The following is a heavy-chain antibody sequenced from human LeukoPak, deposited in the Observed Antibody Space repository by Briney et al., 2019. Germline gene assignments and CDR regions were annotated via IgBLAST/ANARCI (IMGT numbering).Heavy chain of an antibody. V-gene: IGHV4-61*02. D-gene: IGHD1-26*01. J-gene: IGHJ4*02. CDR2: IYTSGST. Sequence: TLSLTCTVSGGSISSGSYYWSWIRQPAGKGLEWIGRIYTSGSTNYNPSLKSRVTISVDTSKNQFSLKLSSVTAADTAVYYCARVGATRGIDYWGQGTLVTVSS. CDR1: GGSISSGSYY. CDR3: ARVGATRGIDY.